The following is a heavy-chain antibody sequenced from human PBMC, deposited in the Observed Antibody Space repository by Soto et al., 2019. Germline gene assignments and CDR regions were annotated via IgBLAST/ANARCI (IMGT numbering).Heavy chain of an antibody. CDR3: ASHPRDSSGYWYYFDY. V-gene: IGHV3-21*01. CDR1: GFTFSSHS. CDR2: ISGSSTYI. J-gene: IGHJ4*02. D-gene: IGHD3-22*01. Sequence: EVQLVESGGGLVKPGGSLRLSCAASGFTFSSHSMNWVRQAPGKGLEWVSSISGSSTYIYYADSVKGRFTISRDNAKNSLYLQMNSLRAEDTAVYYCASHPRDSSGYWYYFDYWGQGTLVTVSS.